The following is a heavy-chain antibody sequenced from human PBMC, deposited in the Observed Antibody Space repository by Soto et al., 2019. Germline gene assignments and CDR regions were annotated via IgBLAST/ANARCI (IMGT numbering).Heavy chain of an antibody. V-gene: IGHV4-31*03. CDR1: GGSISSNIYY. D-gene: IGHD3-22*01. CDR3: ARVWDSSGPNFDY. J-gene: IGHJ4*02. Sequence: PSETLSLTCTVSGGSISSNIYYWSWIRQHPGKGLEWIGYIYYSGSTYYNSSLKSRVTISVDTSKNQFSLKLSSVTAADTAVYYCARVWDSSGPNFDYWGQGTLVTVSS. CDR2: IYYSGST.